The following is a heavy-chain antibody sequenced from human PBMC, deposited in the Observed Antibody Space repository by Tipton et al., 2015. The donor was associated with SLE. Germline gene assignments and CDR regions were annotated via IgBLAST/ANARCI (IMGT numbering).Heavy chain of an antibody. D-gene: IGHD3-22*01. CDR1: GGSISSHY. CDR3: GRDRDYYDSSGLLLEGFDV. Sequence: TLSLTCTVSGGSISSHYWSWIRQAPGKGLEWIGYISNSETTNYNPSLKSRVTISVDTSQNQFSLRLTSVTAADTAVYYCGRDRDYYDSSGLLLEGFDVWGQGTMVTVSS. CDR2: ISNSETT. V-gene: IGHV4-59*11. J-gene: IGHJ3*01.